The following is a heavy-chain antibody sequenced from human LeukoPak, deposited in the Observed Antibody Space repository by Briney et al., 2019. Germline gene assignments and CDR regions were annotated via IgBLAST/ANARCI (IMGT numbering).Heavy chain of an antibody. D-gene: IGHD5-18*01. CDR3: ARDTDMTEDY. CDR2: ISGRGVST. Sequence: PGGSLRLSCAPSGFTFSSYAMSWVRQAPGKGLEWVSAISGRGVSTYYTDSVKGRFTISRDNSKNTLYLQMNSLRAEDTAVYYCARDTDMTEDYWGQGTLVTVSS. V-gene: IGHV3-23*01. CDR1: GFTFSSYA. J-gene: IGHJ4*02.